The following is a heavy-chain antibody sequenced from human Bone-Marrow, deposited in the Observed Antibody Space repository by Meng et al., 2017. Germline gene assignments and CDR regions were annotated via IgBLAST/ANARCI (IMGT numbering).Heavy chain of an antibody. D-gene: IGHD6-13*01. CDR2: INHSGST. J-gene: IGHJ6*02. Sequence: SQTLSLTCAVYGGSFSGYYWSWIRQPPGKGLEWIGEINHSGSTNYNPSLKRRVTISVDTSKNQFSLKLSSVTAADTAVYYCARGSSSSSWYASYYYYGLDVWGQGATVTVSS. CDR1: GGSFSGYY. CDR3: ARGSSSSSWYASYYYYGLDV. V-gene: IGHV4-34*01.